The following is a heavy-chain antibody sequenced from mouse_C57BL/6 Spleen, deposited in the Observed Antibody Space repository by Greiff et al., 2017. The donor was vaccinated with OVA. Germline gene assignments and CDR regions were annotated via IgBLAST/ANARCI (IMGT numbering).Heavy chain of an antibody. CDR2: IYPSDSET. CDR1: GYTFTSYW. Sequence: QVQLQQSGAELVRPGSSVKLSCKASGYTFTSYWMDWVKQRPGQGLEWIGNIYPSDSETHYNQKFKDKATLTVDKSSSTAYMQLSSLTSEDSAVYDCAREGTTVDWYFDVWGTGTTVTVSS. J-gene: IGHJ1*03. D-gene: IGHD1-1*01. V-gene: IGHV1-61*01. CDR3: AREGTTVDWYFDV.